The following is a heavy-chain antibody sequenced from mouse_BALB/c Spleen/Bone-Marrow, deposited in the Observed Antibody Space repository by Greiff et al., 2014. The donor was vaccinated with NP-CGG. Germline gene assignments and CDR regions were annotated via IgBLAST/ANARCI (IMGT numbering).Heavy chain of an antibody. CDR2: ISNGSSTI. V-gene: IGHV5-17*02. Sequence: EVQRVESGGGLVQPGGSRKLSCAASGFTFSSFGMHWVRQAPEKGLEWVAYISNGSSTIYYADTVKGRFTISRANPKNTLFLQMTSIRSEDTAMYYCARKGAMITHYYAMDYWGQGTSVTVSS. CDR1: GFTFSSFG. CDR3: ARKGAMITHYYAMDY. J-gene: IGHJ4*01. D-gene: IGHD2-4*01.